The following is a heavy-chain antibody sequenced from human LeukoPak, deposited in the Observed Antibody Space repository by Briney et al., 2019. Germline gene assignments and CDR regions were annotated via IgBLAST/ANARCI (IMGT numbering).Heavy chain of an antibody. Sequence: PGESLNTSCKGSGSNFNTYWITWVRQLPGEGLEWTGRIDPSDSYTNYSPSFQGHVTISVDKSISTAYLQWSSLKASDTAMYYCARHINYYDSSGFDYWGQGTLVTVSS. CDR3: ARHINYYDSSGFDY. V-gene: IGHV5-10-1*01. CDR2: IDPSDSYT. D-gene: IGHD3-22*01. CDR1: GSNFNTYW. J-gene: IGHJ4*02.